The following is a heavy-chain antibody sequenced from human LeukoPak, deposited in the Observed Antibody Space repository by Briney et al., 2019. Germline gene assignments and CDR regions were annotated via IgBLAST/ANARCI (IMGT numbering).Heavy chain of an antibody. J-gene: IGHJ4*02. CDR2: ISYDGSNK. Sequence: GGSLRLSCAASGFTFSSYAMHWVRQAPGKGLEWVAVISYDGSNKYYADSVKGGFTISRDNSKNTLYLQMNSLRAEDTAGYYCARDAGWVAGIISPYFDYWGQGTLVTVSS. CDR1: GFTFSSYA. V-gene: IGHV3-30-3*01. D-gene: IGHD6-19*01. CDR3: ARDAGWVAGIISPYFDY.